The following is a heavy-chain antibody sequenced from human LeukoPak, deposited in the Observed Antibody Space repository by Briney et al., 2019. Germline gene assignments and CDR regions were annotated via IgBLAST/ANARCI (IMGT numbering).Heavy chain of an antibody. CDR2: INAGNGNT. V-gene: IGHV1-3*01. CDR1: GYTFSSYA. J-gene: IGHJ2*01. CDR3: ARPIGYSSGGFDL. D-gene: IGHD2-15*01. Sequence: ASVKVSCKASGYTFSSYAMHWVRQAPGQRLEWMGWINAGNGNTKNSQNFQDRVTFTRDTSASIAYMGLSSLRSEDTAVYYCARPIGYSSGGFDLWGRGTLVTVSS.